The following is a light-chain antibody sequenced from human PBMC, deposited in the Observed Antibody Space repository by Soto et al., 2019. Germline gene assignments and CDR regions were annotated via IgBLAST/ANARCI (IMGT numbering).Light chain of an antibody. Sequence: EIVMTQSPATLSVSPGERATLSCRASQSISSNLAWYQQKPGQAPRLLIYGASTRATGIPATFSGSGSGTEFTRTISSLQSEDFAVYYCQQYNNWPFTFGPGTKVDIK. V-gene: IGKV3-15*01. CDR1: QSISSN. J-gene: IGKJ3*01. CDR2: GAS. CDR3: QQYNNWPFT.